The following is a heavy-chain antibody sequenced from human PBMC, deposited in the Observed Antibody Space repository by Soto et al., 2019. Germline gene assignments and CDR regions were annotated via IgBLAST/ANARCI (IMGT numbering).Heavy chain of an antibody. CDR3: AKCDFLTYYFDS. D-gene: IGHD2-21*02. J-gene: IGHJ4*02. CDR2: ITGSGAVT. Sequence: EVQLLESGGRLVQPGGSLTLSCAASGFSFTNYAMAWVRQAPGKGLEWVSSITGSGAVTYYADSVRGRFTISRDNSKNSLSLQINSLRAEDTAVYYCAKCDFLTYYFDSWGQGTRVTVSS. CDR1: GFSFTNYA. V-gene: IGHV3-23*01.